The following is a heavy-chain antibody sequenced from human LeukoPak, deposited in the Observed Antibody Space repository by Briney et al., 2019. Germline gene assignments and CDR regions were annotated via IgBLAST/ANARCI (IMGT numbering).Heavy chain of an antibody. Sequence: PGGSLRLSCAASGFTFSSYSMNWVRQAPGKGLEWVSYISSSSSTIYYADSVKGRFTISRDNAKNSLYLQMNSLRAEDTAVYYCARDPCSSTSCRRYYYYYYMDVWGKGTMVTVSS. D-gene: IGHD2-2*01. V-gene: IGHV3-48*04. J-gene: IGHJ6*03. CDR1: GFTFSSYS. CDR2: ISSSSSTI. CDR3: ARDPCSSTSCRRYYYYYYMDV.